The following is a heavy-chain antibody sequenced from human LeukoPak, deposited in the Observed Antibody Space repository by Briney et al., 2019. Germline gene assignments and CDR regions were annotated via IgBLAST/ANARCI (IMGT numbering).Heavy chain of an antibody. Sequence: ASVKVSCKASGYTFTGYYMHWVRQAPGQGLEWMGWINPNSGGTNYAQKFQGRVTMTRDTSISTAYMELSRLRSDDTAVYYCARSDTTFGVAPGGNWGQGTLVTVSS. V-gene: IGHV1-2*02. D-gene: IGHD3-3*01. CDR1: GYTFTGYY. CDR3: ARSDTTFGVAPGGN. J-gene: IGHJ4*02. CDR2: INPNSGGT.